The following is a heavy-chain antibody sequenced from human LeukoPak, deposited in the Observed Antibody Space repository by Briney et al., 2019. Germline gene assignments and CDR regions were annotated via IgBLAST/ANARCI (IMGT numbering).Heavy chain of an antibody. CDR2: ISPYSGNT. D-gene: IGHD3-16*01. Sequence: ASVKVSCKASGYTFHNYGISWVRQAPGQGLEWMGWISPYSGNTDYTERLQGRVTMTTDTSTTTAFMELRSLRSDDTAVYYCARTGETRPRWMGFDDWGQGTLVTVSS. CDR3: ARTGETRPRWMGFDD. V-gene: IGHV1-18*01. CDR1: GYTFHNYG. J-gene: IGHJ4*02.